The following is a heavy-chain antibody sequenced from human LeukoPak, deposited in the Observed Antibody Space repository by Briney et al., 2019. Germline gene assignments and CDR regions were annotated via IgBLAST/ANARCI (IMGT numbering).Heavy chain of an antibody. CDR2: ISYDGSNK. J-gene: IGHJ4*02. Sequence: PGGSLRLSCAASGFTFSSYAMHWVRQAPGKGLEWVAVISYDGSNKYYADSVKGRFTISRDNSKNTLYLQMNSLRAEDTAVYYCARDRGTMIVVADYWGQGTLVTVSS. V-gene: IGHV3-30-3*01. D-gene: IGHD3-22*01. CDR1: GFTFSSYA. CDR3: ARDRGTMIVVADY.